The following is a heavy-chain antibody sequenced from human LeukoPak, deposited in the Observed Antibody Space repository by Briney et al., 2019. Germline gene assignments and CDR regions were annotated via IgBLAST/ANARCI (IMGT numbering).Heavy chain of an antibody. J-gene: IGHJ3*02. Sequence: PSETLSLTCTVSGGSISSYYWSWIRQPPGKGLEWIGYIYYRGSTNYNPSLKSRVTISVDTSKNQFSLKLSSVTAADTAVYYCARSGAVAGTGVAFDIWGQGTMVTVSS. CDR1: GGSISSYY. V-gene: IGHV4-59*01. D-gene: IGHD6-19*01. CDR3: ARSGAVAGTGVAFDI. CDR2: IYYRGST.